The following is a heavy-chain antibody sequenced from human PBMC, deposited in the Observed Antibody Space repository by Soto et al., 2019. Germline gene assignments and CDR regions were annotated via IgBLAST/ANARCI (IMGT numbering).Heavy chain of an antibody. V-gene: IGHV3-11*01. CDR1: GFTFSDYY. D-gene: IGHD6-13*01. Sequence: GGSLRLSCAASGFTFSDYYMSWIRQAPGKGLEWVSYISSSGSTIYYADSVKGRFTISRDNAKNSLYLQMNSLRAEDTAVYYCARERGAVGIADKVVYYGMDVWGQGTTVTVSS. J-gene: IGHJ6*02. CDR2: ISSSGSTI. CDR3: ARERGAVGIADKVVYYGMDV.